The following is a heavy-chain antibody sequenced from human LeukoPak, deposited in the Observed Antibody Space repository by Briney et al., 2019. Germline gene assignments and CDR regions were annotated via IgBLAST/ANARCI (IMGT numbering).Heavy chain of an antibody. CDR2: IIPIFGTA. D-gene: IGHD5-24*01. CDR3: ARDRRDGYNSIPYYYYYGMDV. J-gene: IGHJ6*02. V-gene: IGHV1-69*13. CDR1: GYTFTSYY. Sequence: GASVTVSCTTSGYTFTSYYIHWVRQAPGQGLEWMGGIIPIFGTANYAQKFQGRVTITADESTSTAYMELSSLRSEDTAVYYCARDRRDGYNSIPYYYYYGMDVWGQGTTVTVSS.